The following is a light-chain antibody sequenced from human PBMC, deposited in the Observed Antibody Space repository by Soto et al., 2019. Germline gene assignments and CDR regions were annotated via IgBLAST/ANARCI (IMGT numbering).Light chain of an antibody. CDR2: GAS. J-gene: IGKJ2*01. CDR1: QSVSSN. V-gene: IGKV3-15*01. Sequence: EIVMTQSPATLSVSPGERATLSCRASQSVSSNLAWYQQKPGQAPRLLIYGASTRATGIPARFSGSGSGTECTLTISSLQSADFAVYYCQQYNNWPPGAYTFGQGTKLEIK. CDR3: QQYNNWPPGAYT.